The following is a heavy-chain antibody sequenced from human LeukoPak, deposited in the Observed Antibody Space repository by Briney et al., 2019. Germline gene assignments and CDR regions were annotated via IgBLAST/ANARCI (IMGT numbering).Heavy chain of an antibody. Sequence: GESLKISCKGSGYSFTKYWIGWVRQMPGKGLEWMGIIYPGDSETRYSPSFQGQVTISADKSISTAFLQWSSLKASDTAMYYCARTLAHSGDYVYWGQGTLVTVSS. CDR2: IYPGDSET. J-gene: IGHJ4*02. CDR1: GYSFTKYW. CDR3: ARTLAHSGDYVY. V-gene: IGHV5-51*01. D-gene: IGHD4-17*01.